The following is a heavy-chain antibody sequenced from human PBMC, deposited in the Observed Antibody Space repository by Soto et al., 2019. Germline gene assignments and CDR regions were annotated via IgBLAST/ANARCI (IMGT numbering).Heavy chain of an antibody. V-gene: IGHV3-9*01. CDR1: GFTFDDYA. J-gene: IGHJ1*01. D-gene: IGHD1-26*01. CDR2: INWNSGRI. CDR3: VKDEIINWYSGHVRH. Sequence: EVQLVESGGGLVQPGRSLRLSCAASGFTFDDYAMHWVRQVPGKGREWVSGINWNSGRIGYADSVEGRFAISRDNAKNSLHLQMNSLRAEDTAFYYFVKDEIINWYSGHVRHWGQGNRVTVSS.